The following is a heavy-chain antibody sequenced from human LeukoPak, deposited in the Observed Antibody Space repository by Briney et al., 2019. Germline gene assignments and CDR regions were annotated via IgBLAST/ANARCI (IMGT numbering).Heavy chain of an antibody. CDR2: INHSGRT. CDR3: AIEAMVGAPRGDY. V-gene: IGHV4-34*01. J-gene: IGHJ4*02. Sequence: PSETLSLTCAVYGGSLSNYYWIWIRQPPGKGLEWIGEINHSGRTHYNPSLKSRVTISIDTSKNQFSLKLSSVTAADTAVYYCAIEAMVGAPRGDYWGQGTLVTVSS. D-gene: IGHD1-26*01. CDR1: GGSLSNYY.